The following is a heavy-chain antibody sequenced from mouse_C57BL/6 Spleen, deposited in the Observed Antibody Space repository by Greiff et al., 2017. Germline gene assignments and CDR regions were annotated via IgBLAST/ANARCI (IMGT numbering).Heavy chain of an antibody. CDR1: GFTFSDYG. Sequence: EVKVVESGGGLVKPGGSLKLSCAASGFTFSDYGMHWVRQAPEKGLEWVAYISSGSSNIYYADTVKGRFTISRANAKNTLLLQMTSLRSEDTAMYYCARLYYYGSSYYFDYWGQGTTLTVSS. CDR3: ARLYYYGSSYYFDY. J-gene: IGHJ2*01. V-gene: IGHV5-17*01. CDR2: ISSGSSNI. D-gene: IGHD1-1*01.